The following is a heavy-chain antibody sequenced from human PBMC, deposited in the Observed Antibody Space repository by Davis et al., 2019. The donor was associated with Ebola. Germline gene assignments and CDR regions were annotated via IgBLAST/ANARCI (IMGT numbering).Heavy chain of an antibody. V-gene: IGHV3-30*03. D-gene: IGHD5-18*01. Sequence: GGSLRLSCAASGFTFSSHGMHWARQAPGKGLEWVAIISYDGSNKYYADSVKGRFTISRDNAKNSLYLQMNSLRAEDTAVYYCASPGYSYGLMGYWGQGTLVTVSS. CDR3: ASPGYSYGLMGY. J-gene: IGHJ4*02. CDR1: GFTFSSHG. CDR2: ISYDGSNK.